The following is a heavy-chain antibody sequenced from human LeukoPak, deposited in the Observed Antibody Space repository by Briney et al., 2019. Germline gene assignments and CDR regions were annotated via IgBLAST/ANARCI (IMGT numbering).Heavy chain of an antibody. CDR1: GYTFTSYD. D-gene: IGHD3-9*01. J-gene: IGHJ6*02. CDR3: AGVVYYDILTGPYGMDV. V-gene: IGHV1-2*02. CDR2: INPNSGDT. Sequence: GASVKVSCKASGYTFTSYDINWVRQAPGQGLEWMGGINPNSGDTNYAQKFQGRVTVTRDTSISTAYMELSRLRSADTAVYYCAGVVYYDILTGPYGMDVWGQGTTVTVSS.